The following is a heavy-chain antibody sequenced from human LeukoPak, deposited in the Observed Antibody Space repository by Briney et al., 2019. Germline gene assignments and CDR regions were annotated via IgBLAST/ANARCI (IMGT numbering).Heavy chain of an antibody. CDR3: ARASFNVVFGNWFDP. V-gene: IGHV4-39*01. J-gene: IGHJ5*02. CDR2: IYYSGST. CDR1: GGSISSSSYY. Sequence: SETLSLTCTVSGGSISSSSYYWGWIRQPPGKGLEWIGTIYYSGSTFYNPSLKSRVTISVDTSKNQFSLKLRSVTAADTAIYYCARASFNVVFGNWFDPWGQGTLVTVSS. D-gene: IGHD2-8*01.